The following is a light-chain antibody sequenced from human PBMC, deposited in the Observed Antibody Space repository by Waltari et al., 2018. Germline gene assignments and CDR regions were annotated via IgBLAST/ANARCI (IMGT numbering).Light chain of an antibody. CDR3: CSYAGLGIYV. V-gene: IGLV2-23*02. CDR2: EVT. J-gene: IGLJ1*01. Sequence: QSGLTQPASVSGSPGQSITISCTGTSSDVGNYNLVSWYQQYPGKAPKLMVYEVTKRSAGVPVRFSGSKSDSTACLTIYGLESEDEADYYCCSYAGLGIYVFGTGTRVTVL. CDR1: SSDVGNYNL.